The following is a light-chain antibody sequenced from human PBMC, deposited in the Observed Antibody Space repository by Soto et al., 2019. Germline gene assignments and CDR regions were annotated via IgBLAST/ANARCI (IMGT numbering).Light chain of an antibody. CDR3: SSYTISSTLV. CDR2: DVS. CDR1: SSDVGGYNY. Sequence: QSVLTQPASVSGSPGQSITISCTGTSSDVGGYNYVSWYQHHPGKAPKVMIYDVSNRPSGVSNRFSGSKSGNTASLTISWLQAEDEADYYCSSYTISSTLVLGGGTKVTVL. J-gene: IGLJ2*01. V-gene: IGLV2-14*03.